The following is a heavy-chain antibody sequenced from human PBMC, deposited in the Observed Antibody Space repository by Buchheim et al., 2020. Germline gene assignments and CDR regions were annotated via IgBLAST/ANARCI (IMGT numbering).Heavy chain of an antibody. CDR2: INPSGGST. J-gene: IGHJ4*02. Sequence: QVQLVQSGAEVKKPGASVKVSCKASGYTFTSFYIHWVRQAPGQGLEWMGIINPSGGSTSSAQKFQGRVTMTRKTATSTDYMDLSSLRSDDTAMYYCARDAPCGGYCYPDYWGQGTL. CDR1: GYTFTSFY. D-gene: IGHD2-21*02. V-gene: IGHV1-46*01. CDR3: ARDAPCGGYCYPDY.